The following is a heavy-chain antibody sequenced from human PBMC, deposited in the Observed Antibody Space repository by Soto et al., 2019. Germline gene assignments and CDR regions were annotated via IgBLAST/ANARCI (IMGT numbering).Heavy chain of an antibody. CDR3: ARVPVAEGGSGWDGMDV. Sequence: QVQLQESGPGLVKPSQTLSLTCTVSGGSISSGDYYWSWIRQPPGKGLEWIGYIYYSGSTYYNPSLKSRVTRSVDTSKNQFALKLSSVTAAVTAVYYCARVPVAEGGSGWDGMDVWGQGTTVTVSS. J-gene: IGHJ6*02. D-gene: IGHD3-3*01. CDR2: IYYSGST. CDR1: GGSISSGDYY. V-gene: IGHV4-30-4*01.